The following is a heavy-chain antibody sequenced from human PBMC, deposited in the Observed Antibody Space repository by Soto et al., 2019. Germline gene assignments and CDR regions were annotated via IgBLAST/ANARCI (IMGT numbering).Heavy chain of an antibody. D-gene: IGHD3-22*01. J-gene: IGHJ6*02. Sequence: ASVKVSCKASGGTFSSYTISWVRQAPGQGLEWMGRIIPILGIANYAQKFQGRVTITADKSTSTAYMELSSLRSEDTAVYYCARMNNYYDSSGYARDLGYYYGMDVWG. CDR2: IIPILGIA. CDR3: ARMNNYYDSSGYARDLGYYYGMDV. V-gene: IGHV1-69*02. CDR1: GGTFSSYT.